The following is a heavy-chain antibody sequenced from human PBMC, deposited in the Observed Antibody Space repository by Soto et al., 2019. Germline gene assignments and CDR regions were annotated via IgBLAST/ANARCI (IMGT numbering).Heavy chain of an antibody. CDR3: AREDYYDSSD. J-gene: IGHJ1*01. Sequence: QVQLQESGPGLVKPSETLSLTCTVSGGSVSSGSYYWSWIRQPPGKGLEWIGYIYYSGSTNYNPPIKSRVTISVDTSKNQFSLKLSSVTAADTAVYYCAREDYYDSSDWVQGTLVTVSS. CDR1: GGSVSSGSYY. D-gene: IGHD3-22*01. V-gene: IGHV4-61*01. CDR2: IYYSGST.